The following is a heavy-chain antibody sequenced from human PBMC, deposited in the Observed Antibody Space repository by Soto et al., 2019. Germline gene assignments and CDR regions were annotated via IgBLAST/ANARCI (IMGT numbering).Heavy chain of an antibody. CDR1: GDSFTAYF. CDR2: INPHSGGT. D-gene: IGHD1-7*01. CDR3: ARDGDNWNYVPVHY. J-gene: IGHJ4*02. Sequence: ASVKVSCKASGDSFTAYFMHWVRQAPGQGLEWMGRINPHSGGTHFAQKFQGRVTMTTDTSISTAYMELSTLRSDDTAVYYCARDGDNWNYVPVHYWGQITLVTVS. V-gene: IGHV1-2*06.